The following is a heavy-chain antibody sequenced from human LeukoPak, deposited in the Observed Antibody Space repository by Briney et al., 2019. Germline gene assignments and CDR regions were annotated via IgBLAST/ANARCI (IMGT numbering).Heavy chain of an antibody. V-gene: IGHV3-15*01. CDR2: IYRKTDGGTT. CDR1: GFTFNNAW. CDR3: TTGSNRYDSSDFDH. Sequence: PGGSPRLSCVASGFTFNNAWMNWVRQAPGKGLEWVGRIYRKTDGGTTEHAAPVKGRFTISRDDSKNTLYLQMNSLKTEDTAVYYCTTGSNRYDSSDFDHWGQGTLVTVSS. J-gene: IGHJ4*02. D-gene: IGHD3-22*01.